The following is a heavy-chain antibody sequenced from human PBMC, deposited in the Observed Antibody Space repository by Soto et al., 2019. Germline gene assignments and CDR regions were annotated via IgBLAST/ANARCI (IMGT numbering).Heavy chain of an antibody. CDR3: AKMTRGYYYGGDAFDI. CDR2: ISYDGSNK. V-gene: IGHV3-30*18. J-gene: IGHJ3*02. CDR1: GCTFSSYV. D-gene: IGHD3-22*01. Sequence: GGSLRLSCAASGCTFSSYVMHWVRQSPSKGLEWVAVISYDGSNKYYAGSVKGRFTISRDNSKNALYLQMNSLRAEDTAVYYCAKMTRGYYYGGDAFDIWGQGTMVTVS.